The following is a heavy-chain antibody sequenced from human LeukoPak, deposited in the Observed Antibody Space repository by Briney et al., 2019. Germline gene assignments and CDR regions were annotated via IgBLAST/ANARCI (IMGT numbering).Heavy chain of an antibody. D-gene: IGHD3-3*01. J-gene: IGHJ4*02. CDR2: ITGSGGST. V-gene: IGHV3-23*01. CDR1: GLTFSSHA. Sequence: GGSLRLSCVASGLTFSSHAMTWVRQTPGKGLEWVSGITGSGGSTYHAESVKGRFIISRDNSKNTLYLQMNNLRAEDTAVYYCASRPASETYYAVFDYWGQGTLVTASS. CDR3: ASRPASETYYAVFDY.